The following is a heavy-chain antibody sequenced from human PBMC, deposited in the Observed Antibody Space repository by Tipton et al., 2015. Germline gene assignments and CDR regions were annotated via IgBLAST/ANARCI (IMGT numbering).Heavy chain of an antibody. CDR2: IYYSGST. J-gene: IGHJ4*02. Sequence: TLSLTCTVSGGSVSRSSYYWGWIRQPPGKGLEWIGSIYYSGSTHYNPSLKSRVTISVDTSKTQFSLKLTSVTAADTAVYYCACQDYDSLTRDYQTVDYWGQGTLVTVSS. V-gene: IGHV4-39*07. D-gene: IGHD3-9*01. CDR3: ACQDYDSLTRDYQTVDY. CDR1: GGSVSRSSYY.